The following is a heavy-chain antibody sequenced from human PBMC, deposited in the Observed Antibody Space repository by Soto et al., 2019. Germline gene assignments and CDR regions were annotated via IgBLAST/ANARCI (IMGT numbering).Heavy chain of an antibody. CDR3: ARGGTSKSGHLWYFDL. Sequence: EVQLLESGGGLVQPGGSLRLSCVASGFTFSTHAMSWVRQAPGKGLEWVSSISATTTYKYYADSVKGRFIISRDNARNSLYLQTNSLRAEDTAVYYCARGGTSKSGHLWYFDLWGRGTLVTVSS. CDR2: ISATTTYK. CDR1: GFTFSTHA. V-gene: IGHV3-21*02. D-gene: IGHD1-1*01. J-gene: IGHJ2*01.